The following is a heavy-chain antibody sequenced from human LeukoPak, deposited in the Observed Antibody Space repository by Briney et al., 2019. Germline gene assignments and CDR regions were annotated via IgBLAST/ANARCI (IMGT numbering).Heavy chain of an antibody. CDR2: ISSSGSTI. Sequence: GSLRLSCAASGFTFSDYYMSWIRQAPGKGLEWVSYISSSGSTIYYADSVKGRFTISRDNAKNSLYLQMNSLRAEDTAVYYCARAVRAIVVVPAAILGYWGQGTLVTVSS. CDR1: GFTFSDYY. CDR3: ARAVRAIVVVPAAILGY. V-gene: IGHV3-11*01. J-gene: IGHJ4*02. D-gene: IGHD2-2*02.